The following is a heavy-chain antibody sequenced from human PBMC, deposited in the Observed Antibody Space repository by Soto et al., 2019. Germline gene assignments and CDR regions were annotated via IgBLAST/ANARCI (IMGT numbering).Heavy chain of an antibody. V-gene: IGHV3-23*01. CDR2: ISGNGGGT. D-gene: IGHD3-22*01. CDR1: GFTFSTYS. Sequence: EVHLLESGGGLVQPGGSLRLSCAASGFTFSTYSMSWVRQAPGKGLEWVSSISGNGGGTYYADSVRGRFTISRDNSKNALYLQMIILRAEDTAVDYCSTMLDSSGFVHWGQGTPVTVSS. CDR3: STMLDSSGFVH. J-gene: IGHJ4*02.